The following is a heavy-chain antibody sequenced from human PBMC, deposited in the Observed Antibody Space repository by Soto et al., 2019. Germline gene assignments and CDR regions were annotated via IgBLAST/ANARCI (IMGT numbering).Heavy chain of an antibody. D-gene: IGHD1-26*01. CDR3: ASPTSAATTVPGY. Sequence: SETRCLTCTVSGGSVIIGSYYWTWIRQSPGKGLEWIGYIYYSGATSYNRSLKSRVTISVDSSKNQFSLKLTSVTAADTAMYYCASPTSAATTVPGYWGQGTLVNVS. CDR2: IYYSGAT. J-gene: IGHJ4*02. CDR1: GGSVIIGSYY. V-gene: IGHV4-61*01.